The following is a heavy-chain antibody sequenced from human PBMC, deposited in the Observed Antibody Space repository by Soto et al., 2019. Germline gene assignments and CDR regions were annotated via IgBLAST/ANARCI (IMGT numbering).Heavy chain of an antibody. CDR1: GFTLNTYA. Sequence: GGSLRLSCTSSGFTLNTYAMSWVRQAPGKGLEWVSAISASGGGTYYADSVKGRFTISRDDSKNTLYLQMSSLRAEDTAVYYCATGSYGSENYYTRAKGNWFDPWGQGTLVTAPQ. D-gene: IGHD3-10*01. V-gene: IGHV3-23*01. J-gene: IGHJ5*02. CDR3: ATGSYGSENYYTRAKGNWFDP. CDR2: ISASGGGT.